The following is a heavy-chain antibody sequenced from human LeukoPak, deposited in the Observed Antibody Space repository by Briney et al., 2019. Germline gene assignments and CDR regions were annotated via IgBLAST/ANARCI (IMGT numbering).Heavy chain of an antibody. CDR2: ISGSDGNT. V-gene: IGHV3-23*01. CDR1: GFTFSNYA. D-gene: IGHD2/OR15-2a*01. CDR3: AREGPRGNSQFDY. Sequence: PGGSLRLSCAASGFTFSNYAMSWVRQAPGKGLEWVSSISGSDGNTYYADSVKGRLTISRDNSKNTLYLQMNSLRAEDTAIYYCAREGPRGNSQFDYWGQGTLVTVSS. J-gene: IGHJ4*02.